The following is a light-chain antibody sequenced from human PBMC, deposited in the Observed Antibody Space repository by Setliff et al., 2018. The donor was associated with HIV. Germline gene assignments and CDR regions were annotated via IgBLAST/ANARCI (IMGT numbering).Light chain of an antibody. V-gene: IGKV3-15*01. CDR1: QSVRTN. J-gene: IGKJ1*01. CDR2: DAT. CDR3: QQYMDWPRT. Sequence: EIVMTQSPATLSVSPGERATLSCRASQSVRTNLAWFQQRPGQAPRLLYYDATTRATGTSARFFGSGSGTEFTLTISSLQSEDSAVYYCQQYMDWPRTFGQGTRWIS.